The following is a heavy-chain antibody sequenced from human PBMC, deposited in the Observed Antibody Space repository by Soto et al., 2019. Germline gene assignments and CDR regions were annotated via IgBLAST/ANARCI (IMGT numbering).Heavy chain of an antibody. CDR2: ILYDGSNK. J-gene: IGHJ4*02. Sequence: QVQLVESGGGVVQPVRSLRLSCAASGCTFSSYAMHWVRQAPGKGLEWVALILYDGSNKYYADSVKGRFSIARDNSKTTLYLQMHSLRAEDTAVYYCARGLFDYDDGSGPAGFWGQGTLVTVSS. V-gene: IGHV3-30-3*01. CDR3: ARGLFDYDDGSGPAGF. D-gene: IGHD3-22*01. CDR1: GCTFSSYA.